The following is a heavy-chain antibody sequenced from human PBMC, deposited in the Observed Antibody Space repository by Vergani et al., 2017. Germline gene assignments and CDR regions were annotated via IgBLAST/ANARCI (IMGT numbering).Heavy chain of an antibody. CDR3: TTSWSLYYLHGEYFQY. CDR2: ISSGGGDV. V-gene: IGHV3-23*01. J-gene: IGHJ1*01. CDR1: GFTFDTYT. D-gene: IGHD3-10*01. Sequence: EVQLLESGGGLVPPGGSRRLSCAGAGFTFDTYTMPYVRQAPGKGLEWVATISSGGGDVFYADSVKGRFTLSRDNSKNTLFLQMNSLKDEDTAVYYCTTSWSLYYLHGEYFQYWGRGTLVSVSS.